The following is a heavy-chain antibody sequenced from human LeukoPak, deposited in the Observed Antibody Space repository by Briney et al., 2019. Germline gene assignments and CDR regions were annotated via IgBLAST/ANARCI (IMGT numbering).Heavy chain of an antibody. J-gene: IGHJ2*01. D-gene: IGHD4-17*01. CDR3: ARDPTTGTWYFDL. V-gene: IGHV3-66*03. CDR1: GFTVSNTY. Sequence: GGSLRLSCAASGFTVSNTYVSWVRQAPGKGLEWVSVIYRCGNTYCADSVKGRFTISRDNAKNSLYLQMNSLRAEDTAVYYCARDPTTGTWYFDLWGRGTLVTVSS. CDR2: IYRCGNT.